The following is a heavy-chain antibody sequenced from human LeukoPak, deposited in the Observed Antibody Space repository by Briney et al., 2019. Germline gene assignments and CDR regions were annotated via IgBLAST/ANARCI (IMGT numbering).Heavy chain of an antibody. CDR3: TKGSGVNYYYGMDV. CDR1: GFTFSSYA. V-gene: IGHV3-23*01. D-gene: IGHD7-27*01. Sequence: QAGGSLRLSCAASGFTFSSYAMSWVRQAPGKGLEWVSSISGGGGTHYADTVKGRFTISRDNSRNTVYLQMNSLRAEDTAVYYCTKGSGVNYYYGMDVWGQGTTVTVSS. CDR2: ISGGGGT. J-gene: IGHJ6*02.